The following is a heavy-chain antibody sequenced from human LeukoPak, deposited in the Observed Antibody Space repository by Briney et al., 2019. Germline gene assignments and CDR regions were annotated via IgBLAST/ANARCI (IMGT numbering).Heavy chain of an antibody. V-gene: IGHV3-74*01. D-gene: IGHD6-13*01. J-gene: IGHJ4*02. CDR1: GFTVSNFW. Sequence: GGSLRLSCAASGFTVSNFWMHWVRQAPGKGLVWVSHINTDGTGTTYGDSAKGRFSVSRDNAKNTLFLQMNSLRVEDTAVYYCARGTAETAGIDYWGQGTPVTVSA. CDR3: ARGTAETAGIDY. CDR2: INTDGTGT.